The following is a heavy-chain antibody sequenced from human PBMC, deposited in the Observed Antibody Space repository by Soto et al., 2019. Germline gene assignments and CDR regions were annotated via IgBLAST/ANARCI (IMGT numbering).Heavy chain of an antibody. CDR1: GFTFSSDA. Sequence: GGSLRLSCAASGFTFSSDAMSWVRQAPGKGLEWVSAISGSGGSTYYADSVKGRFTISRDNSKNTLYLQMNSLRAEDTAVYYCAKEDTAMVGYNWFDPWGQGTLVTVSS. CDR3: AKEDTAMVGYNWFDP. J-gene: IGHJ5*02. CDR2: ISGSGGST. V-gene: IGHV3-23*01. D-gene: IGHD5-18*01.